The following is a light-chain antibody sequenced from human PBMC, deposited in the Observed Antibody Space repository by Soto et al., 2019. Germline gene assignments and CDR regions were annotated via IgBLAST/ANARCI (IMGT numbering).Light chain of an antibody. CDR1: QRIAGW. Sequence: DIQMTQSPSSVSASVGDRVASTCRASQRIAGWLAWYQQKPGKAPKLLIYRASSLQSGVPSRFSGSGSGTDFTLTISSLQPEDFATYYCQQAHSFPYTFGQGTKVDIK. CDR2: RAS. J-gene: IGKJ2*01. V-gene: IGKV1-12*01. CDR3: QQAHSFPYT.